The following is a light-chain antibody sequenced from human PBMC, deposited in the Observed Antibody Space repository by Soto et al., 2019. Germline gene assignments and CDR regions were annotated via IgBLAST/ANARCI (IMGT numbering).Light chain of an antibody. CDR3: QQYNNWPPWT. J-gene: IGKJ1*01. Sequence: EIVMTQSPATLSVSPGERATLSCRASQSVSSNLAWYQQKPGQAPRLLIYGASTRATGIPARFSGSGSRTEFTLTISSLQSEDFAVYYCQQYNNWPPWTFGQGNKVEIK. V-gene: IGKV3-15*01. CDR1: QSVSSN. CDR2: GAS.